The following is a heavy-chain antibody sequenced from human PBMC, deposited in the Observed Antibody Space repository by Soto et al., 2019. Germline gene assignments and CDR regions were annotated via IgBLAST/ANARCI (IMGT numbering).Heavy chain of an antibody. Sequence: PGGSLRLSCAASGFTFSSYGMHWVRQAPGKGLEWVAVISYDGSNKYYADSVKGRFTISRDNSKNTLYLQMNSLRAEDTAVYYCAKMYYYGSGSYPEQYYFDYWGQGTLVTVSS. J-gene: IGHJ4*02. CDR3: AKMYYYGSGSYPEQYYFDY. V-gene: IGHV3-30*18. CDR2: ISYDGSNK. CDR1: GFTFSSYG. D-gene: IGHD3-10*01.